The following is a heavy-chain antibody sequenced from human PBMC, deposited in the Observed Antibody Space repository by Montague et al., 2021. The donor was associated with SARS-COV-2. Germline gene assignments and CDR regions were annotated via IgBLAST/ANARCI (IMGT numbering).Heavy chain of an antibody. CDR1: GVSITSYY. CDR2: IYASGSA. D-gene: IGHD3-16*01. J-gene: IGHJ4*02. CDR3: VRDGGNWYYFDY. Sequence: SETLSLTCSISGVSITSYYWSWVRQPAGKGLELIGHIYASGSANYSPSLKSRVRLSIDNPKNQFSLKLESLTAADTAVYYCVRDGGNWYYFDYWGQGALVTVSS. V-gene: IGHV4-4*07.